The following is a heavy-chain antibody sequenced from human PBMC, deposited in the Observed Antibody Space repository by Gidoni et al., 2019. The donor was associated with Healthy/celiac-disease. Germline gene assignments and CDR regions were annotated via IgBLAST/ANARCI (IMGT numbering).Heavy chain of an antibody. Sequence: QVQLQQWGAGLLNPSETLSLTCAVYGGSFSGYYWSWIRQPPGKGLEWIGEINHSGSTNYNPSLKSRVTISVDTSKNQFSLKLSSVTAADTAVYYCASARRRAFDIWGQGTMVTVSS. J-gene: IGHJ3*02. CDR3: ASARRRAFDI. D-gene: IGHD6-6*01. V-gene: IGHV4-34*01. CDR1: GGSFSGYY. CDR2: INHSGST.